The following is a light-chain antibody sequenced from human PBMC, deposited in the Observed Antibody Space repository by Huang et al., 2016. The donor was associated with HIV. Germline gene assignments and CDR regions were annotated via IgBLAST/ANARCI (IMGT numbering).Light chain of an antibody. V-gene: IGKV3-15*01. CDR2: GAS. J-gene: IGKJ3*01. CDR1: QSVSAN. CDR3: QQYNTWPRGA. Sequence: EIVMTQSPATLSVSPGERATLSCRASQSVSANLAWDQQKPVQAPRLRIYGASTPVTGLPARFSGSGSGTDFTLSISRLQSEDFAVYYCQQYNTWPRGAFGPGTKVDLK.